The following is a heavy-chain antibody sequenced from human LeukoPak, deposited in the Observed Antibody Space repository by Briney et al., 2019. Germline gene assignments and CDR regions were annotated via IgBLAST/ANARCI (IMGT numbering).Heavy chain of an antibody. CDR3: AREWETPYDY. V-gene: IGHV1-18*01. D-gene: IGHD1-26*01. CDR1: GYTFINYG. CDR2: ISAYNGNT. J-gene: IGHJ4*02. Sequence: ASVKVSCKASGYTFINYGISWVRQAPGQGLEWMGWISAYNGNTQYAQNFQGRVTMTTDTSTNTAYMELRSLRSDDTAVYYCAREWETPYDYWGQGTLVTVSS.